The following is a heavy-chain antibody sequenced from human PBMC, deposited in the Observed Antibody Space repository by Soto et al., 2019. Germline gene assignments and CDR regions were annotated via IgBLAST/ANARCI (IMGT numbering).Heavy chain of an antibody. D-gene: IGHD1-7*01. Sequence: PGGSLRLSCVASGFTFSSYAMSWVRQAPGKGLEWVSSLSATGGSTYYADSVKGRFSISRDNSKNTLHLQMNSLTAGDTAVYYCAKATATTGGAFDICGQGTMLTVSS. CDR2: LSATGGST. V-gene: IGHV3-23*01. J-gene: IGHJ3*02. CDR3: AKATATTGGAFDI. CDR1: GFTFSSYA.